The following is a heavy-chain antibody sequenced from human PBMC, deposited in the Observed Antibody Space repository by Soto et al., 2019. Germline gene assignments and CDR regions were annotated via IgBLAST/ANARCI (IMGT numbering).Heavy chain of an antibody. J-gene: IGHJ6*02. Sequence: GGSLRLSCAASGFTFSSYSMNWVRQAPGKGLGWVSSISSSSSYIYYADSVKGRFTISRDNAKNSLYLQMNSLRAEDTAVYYCEVELATILSGMDVCGQGPTVTVYS. V-gene: IGHV3-21*01. CDR3: EVELATILSGMDV. D-gene: IGHD5-12*01. CDR1: GFTFSSYS. CDR2: ISSSSSYI.